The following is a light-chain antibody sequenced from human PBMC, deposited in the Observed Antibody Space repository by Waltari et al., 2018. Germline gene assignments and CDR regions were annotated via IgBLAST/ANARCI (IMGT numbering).Light chain of an antibody. J-gene: IGKJ2*01. CDR2: TAS. Sequence: EIQMTQAPSSLSASVGDRVTITCRASQSITSHLNWFQQQPGRAPKLLIHTASSFESGVPSRFSGSGSGTHFTLTISSLQPVDFATYFCQQIYITPYTFGQGTKLEI. CDR1: QSITSH. CDR3: QQIYITPYT. V-gene: IGKV1-39*01.